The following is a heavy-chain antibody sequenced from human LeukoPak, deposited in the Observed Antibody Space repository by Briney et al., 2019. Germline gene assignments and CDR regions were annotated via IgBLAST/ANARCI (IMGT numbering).Heavy chain of an antibody. Sequence: SETLSLTCTVSGGSISSYYWSWIRQPAGKGLEWIGRIYTSGSTDYNASLKSRVSMSVDTSKNQFSLKLSSVTAADTAVFYCARENSGSYREFDYWGQGTLVTVSS. CDR2: IYTSGST. D-gene: IGHD1-26*01. CDR3: ARENSGSYREFDY. CDR1: GGSISSYY. V-gene: IGHV4-4*07. J-gene: IGHJ4*02.